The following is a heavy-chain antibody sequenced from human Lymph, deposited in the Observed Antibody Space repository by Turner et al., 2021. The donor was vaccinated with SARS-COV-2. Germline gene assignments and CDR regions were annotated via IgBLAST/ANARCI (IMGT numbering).Heavy chain of an antibody. J-gene: IGHJ4*02. Sequence: EVQLVESGGGLVKPGGSLRLSCAASGFPCSSYSMNWVRQAPGKGLEWGSFSSGSSSYIYYADSVKGRFTISRDNAKNSLYLQMNSLRAEDTAVYYCARGGRPPWQWLGLGNFDYWGQGTLVTVSS. D-gene: IGHD6-19*01. CDR1: GFPCSSYS. V-gene: IGHV3-21*02. CDR3: ARGGRPPWQWLGLGNFDY. CDR2: SSGSSSYI.